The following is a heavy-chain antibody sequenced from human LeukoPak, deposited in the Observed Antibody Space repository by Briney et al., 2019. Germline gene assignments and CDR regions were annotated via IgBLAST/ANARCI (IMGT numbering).Heavy chain of an antibody. CDR1: GFTFSSYA. Sequence: GGSLRLSCAASGFTFSSYAMHWVRQAPGKGLEWVAVISYDGSNKYYADSVKGRFTISRDNSKNTLYLQMNSLRAEDTAVYYGASSSPDYYYMDVWGKGTTVTVSS. D-gene: IGHD6-6*01. CDR3: ASSSPDYYYMDV. V-gene: IGHV3-30-3*01. CDR2: ISYDGSNK. J-gene: IGHJ6*03.